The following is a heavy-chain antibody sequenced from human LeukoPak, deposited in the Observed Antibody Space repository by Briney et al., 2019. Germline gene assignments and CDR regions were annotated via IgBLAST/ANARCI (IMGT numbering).Heavy chain of an antibody. CDR3: ARILGYCSSITCLPGEYGWVDY. J-gene: IGHJ4*02. CDR1: GYTFTTFA. V-gene: IGHV1-18*01. D-gene: IGHD2-2*01. CDR2: ISPYNGNT. Sequence: ASVKVSCKASGYTFTTFAITWVRQAPGQGLEWMGWISPYNGNTNYTQKFQDRITLTTDTSTNTAYMELRSLRSDDTAVYFCARILGYCSSITCLPGEYGWVDYWGQGTLVTVSS.